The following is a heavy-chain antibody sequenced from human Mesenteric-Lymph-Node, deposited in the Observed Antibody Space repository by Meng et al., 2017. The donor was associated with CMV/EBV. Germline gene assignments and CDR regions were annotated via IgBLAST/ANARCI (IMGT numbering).Heavy chain of an antibody. V-gene: IGHV3-30-3*01. CDR3: ARAGLTLGYCSSTSCYFDY. CDR1: FSSYA. Sequence: FSSYAMHWVRQAPGKGLEWVAVISYDGSNKYYADSVKGRFTISRDNSKNTLYLQMNSLRAEDTAVYYCARAGLTLGYCSSTSCYFDYWGQGTLVTVSS. J-gene: IGHJ4*02. D-gene: IGHD2-2*01. CDR2: ISYDGSNK.